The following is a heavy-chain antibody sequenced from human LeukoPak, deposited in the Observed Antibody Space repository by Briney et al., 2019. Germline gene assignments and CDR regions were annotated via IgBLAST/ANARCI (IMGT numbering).Heavy chain of an antibody. CDR2: ISAYNGNT. CDR1: GYTFTSYG. J-gene: IGHJ2*01. Sequence: ASVKVSCKASGYTFTSYGISWVRQAPGKGLEWMGWISAYNGNTNYAQKLQGRVTMTTDTSTSTAYMELRSLRSDDTAVYYCARGSGSYYDYWYFDLWGRGTLVTVSS. D-gene: IGHD1-26*01. V-gene: IGHV1-18*01. CDR3: ARGSGSYYDYWYFDL.